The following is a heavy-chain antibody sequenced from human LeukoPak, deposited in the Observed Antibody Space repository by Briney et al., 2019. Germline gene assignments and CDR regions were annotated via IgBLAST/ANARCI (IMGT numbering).Heavy chain of an antibody. D-gene: IGHD3-22*01. CDR3: ARCTTASSGWCNWLDP. CDR2: ISYDGSNK. CDR1: GFTFSSYA. Sequence: GGSLRLSCAASGFTFSSYAMHWVRQAPGKGLEWVAVISYDGSNKYYADSVKGRFTISRDNSKNTLYLQMNSLRAEDTAVYYCARCTTASSGWCNWLDPWGQGTLVTVSS. J-gene: IGHJ5*02. V-gene: IGHV3-30*04.